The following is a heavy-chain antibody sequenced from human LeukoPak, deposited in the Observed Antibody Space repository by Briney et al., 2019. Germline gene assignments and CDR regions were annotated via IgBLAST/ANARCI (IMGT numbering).Heavy chain of an antibody. J-gene: IGHJ4*02. CDR1: GGSISSYY. CDR3: ARVIRAYYGGNEGFDY. V-gene: IGHV4-59*01. CDR2: IYYSGST. Sequence: SETLSLTCTVSGGSISSYYWSWIRQPPGKGLEWIGYIYYSGSTNYNPSLKSRVTISVDTSKNQFSLKLSSVTAADTAVYYCARVIRAYYGGNEGFDYWGQGTLVTVSS. D-gene: IGHD4-23*01.